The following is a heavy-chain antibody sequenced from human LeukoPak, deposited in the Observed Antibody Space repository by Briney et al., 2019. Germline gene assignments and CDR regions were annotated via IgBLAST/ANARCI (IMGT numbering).Heavy chain of an antibody. CDR1: GGSISSGSYY. CDR2: IYKSEST. D-gene: IGHD6-13*01. V-gene: IGHV4-61*09. Sequence: SQTLSLTCTVSGGSISSGSYYWSWIRQPAGKGLEWIGYIYKSESTNYNPSLGSRVTISVDTSKNQLSLSLTSVTAADTAVYYCARDGYSSSLQYWGQGTLVTVSS. J-gene: IGHJ1*01. CDR3: ARDGYSSSLQY.